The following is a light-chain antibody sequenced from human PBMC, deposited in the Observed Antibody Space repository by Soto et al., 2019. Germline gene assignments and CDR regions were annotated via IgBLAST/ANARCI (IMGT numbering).Light chain of an antibody. Sequence: DIQMTQSPSSLSASVGDRVTITCRASQSTNSNLNWFQQKPGRAPNVLISAASTLQSGVPSRFSGSGSGTDFTLTISSLQPEDFATYYCQQNFNTPITFGQGTRLEIK. CDR2: AAS. V-gene: IGKV1-39*01. CDR1: QSTNSN. J-gene: IGKJ5*01. CDR3: QQNFNTPIT.